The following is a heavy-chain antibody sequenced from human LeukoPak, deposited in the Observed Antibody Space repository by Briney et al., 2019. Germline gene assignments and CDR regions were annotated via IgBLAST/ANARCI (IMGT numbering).Heavy chain of an antibody. D-gene: IGHD5-18*01. CDR1: GGTFSSYA. V-gene: IGHV1-69*06. Sequence: SVKVSCKASGGTFSSYAISWVRQAPGQGLEWMGRIIPIFGTANYAQKFQGRVTITADKSTSTAYMELSSLRSEDTAVYYSAKTGVRGYSYGPHYWGQGTLVTVSS. CDR3: AKTGVRGYSYGPHY. J-gene: IGHJ4*02. CDR2: IIPIFGTA.